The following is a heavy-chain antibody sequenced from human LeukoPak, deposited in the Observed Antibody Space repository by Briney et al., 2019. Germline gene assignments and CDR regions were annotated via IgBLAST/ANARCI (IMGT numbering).Heavy chain of an antibody. CDR3: AREFCGTYSSSWYLAGYYYYYYYMDV. CDR2: IYYSGST. D-gene: IGHD6-13*01. J-gene: IGHJ6*03. Sequence: PSQTLSLTCTVSGGSISSGGYYWSWIRQHPGKDLEWIGYIYYSGSTYYNPSLKSRVTISVDTSKNQFSLKLSSVTAADTAVYYCAREFCGTYSSSWYLAGYYYYYYYMDVWGKGTTVTVSS. CDR1: GGSISSGGYY. V-gene: IGHV4-31*03.